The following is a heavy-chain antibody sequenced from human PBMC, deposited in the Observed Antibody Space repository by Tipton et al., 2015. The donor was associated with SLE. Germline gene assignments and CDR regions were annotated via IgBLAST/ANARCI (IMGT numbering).Heavy chain of an antibody. V-gene: IGHV1-8*01. CDR1: GYTFTDYN. CDR2: MNPTHSNT. J-gene: IGHJ4*02. Sequence: QLVQSGPEVKKPGASVKLSCKASGYTFTDYNINWVRQAAGQGLEWMGWMNPTHSNTGYVQKFQGRVTMTMDTSISTAYMELNDLTSEDKAVYYCARSSLAAGAYFDYWGPGTLVTVSS. CDR3: ARSSLAAGAYFDY. D-gene: IGHD3-10*01.